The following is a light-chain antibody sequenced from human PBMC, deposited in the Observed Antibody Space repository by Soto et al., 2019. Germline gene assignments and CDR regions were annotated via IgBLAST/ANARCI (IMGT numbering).Light chain of an antibody. J-gene: IGKJ2*01. Sequence: DMVLTQSPGTLSLSPGERATLSCRASQSVSANYVAWYQQKPGQAPRVLIYETSRGATGIPDRFSGSGSGTDFTLAISRLEPEDFAVYYCLQYGNPPYTFGQGTKVEIK. CDR3: LQYGNPPYT. V-gene: IGKV3-20*01. CDR1: QSVSANY. CDR2: ETS.